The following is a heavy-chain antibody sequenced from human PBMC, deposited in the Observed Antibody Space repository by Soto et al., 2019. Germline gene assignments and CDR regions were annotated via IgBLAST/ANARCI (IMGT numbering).Heavy chain of an antibody. CDR1: GGSISNYY. V-gene: IGHV4-59*01. Sequence: QVHLQESGPGLVKPSETLSLTCTVSGGSISNYYWSWIRQPPGGGLEWIGYIYYSGSTNYNPALKSRLTISGGTSRKEFSLRLTSVTAADSAVYYCARDPGGRFDSWGQGTLVTVSS. CDR3: ARDPGGRFDS. J-gene: IGHJ4*02. D-gene: IGHD1-26*01. CDR2: IYYSGST.